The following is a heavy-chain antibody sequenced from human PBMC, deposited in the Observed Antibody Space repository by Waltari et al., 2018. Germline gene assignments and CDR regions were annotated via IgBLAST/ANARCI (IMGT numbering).Heavy chain of an antibody. J-gene: IGHJ4*02. Sequence: EVQLLESGGGVVQPGGSLRLSCAASGFNFIDFAMHWVRPAPGKGLDWCAGVGSDYLTQYGASVKGRFTISRDKSKNTVYLEMNNLRAEDTAVYFCGKDLHYYAADYWGQGTLVTVSS. D-gene: IGHD3-10*01. CDR3: GKDLHYYAADY. CDR1: GFNFIDFA. V-gene: IGHV3-23*02. CDR2: VGSDYLT.